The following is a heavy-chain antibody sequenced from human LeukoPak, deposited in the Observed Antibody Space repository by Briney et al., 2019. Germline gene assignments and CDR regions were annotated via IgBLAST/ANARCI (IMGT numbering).Heavy chain of an antibody. CDR2: INPSGGST. CDR3: ARGHSYGSLWYYYYYMDV. V-gene: IGHV1-46*01. Sequence: ASVKVSCKACGYTFISCYIHWVRQAPGQGLEWMGIINPSGGSTSYAQKFQGRVTMTRDMSTSTVYMGLSSLRSEDTAVYYCARGHSYGSLWYYYYYMDVWGKGTTVTISS. D-gene: IGHD5-18*01. J-gene: IGHJ6*03. CDR1: GYTFISCY.